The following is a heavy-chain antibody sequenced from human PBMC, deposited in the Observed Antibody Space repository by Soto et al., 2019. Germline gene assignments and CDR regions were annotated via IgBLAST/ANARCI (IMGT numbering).Heavy chain of an antibody. Sequence: PSVTLSLTCAVSGGSISSSSYYWGWIRQPPGKGLEWIGSIYYSGSTYYNPSLKSRVTISLDRSKKQFSLKLSSVTAAETAVYYCARGMTTVTTLDYWGQGTLVTVSS. D-gene: IGHD4-17*01. J-gene: IGHJ4*02. CDR3: ARGMTTVTTLDY. CDR1: GGSISSSSYY. V-gene: IGHV4-39*07. CDR2: IYYSGST.